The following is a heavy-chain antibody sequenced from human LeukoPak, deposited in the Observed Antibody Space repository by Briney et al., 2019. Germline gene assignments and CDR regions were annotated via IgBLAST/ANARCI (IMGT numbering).Heavy chain of an antibody. CDR1: GGSISTYY. Sequence: PSETLSLTCTVSGGSISTYYWSWIRRPPGKGLEWIACIHASGPTNYNPSLKSRITISVDTSKNQFSLKLSSVTAADTAVYYCARHDAGIAARPFDSWGQGTLVTVSS. CDR3: ARHDAGIAARPFDS. D-gene: IGHD6-6*01. J-gene: IGHJ4*02. CDR2: IHASGPT. V-gene: IGHV4-4*09.